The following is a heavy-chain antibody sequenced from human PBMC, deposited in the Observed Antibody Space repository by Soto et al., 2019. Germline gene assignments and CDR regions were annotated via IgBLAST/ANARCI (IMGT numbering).Heavy chain of an antibody. CDR2: IKSKTDGGTT. J-gene: IGHJ6*03. Sequence: GGSLRLSCAASGFTFSNAWMSWVRQAPGKGLEWVGRIKSKTDGGTTDYAAPVKGRFTISRDDSKNTLYLQMNSLKTEDTAVYYCTTYPRNGYSYGFDYYYYMDVWGKGTTVTVSS. V-gene: IGHV3-15*01. CDR3: TTYPRNGYSYGFDYYYYMDV. D-gene: IGHD5-18*01. CDR1: GFTFSNAW.